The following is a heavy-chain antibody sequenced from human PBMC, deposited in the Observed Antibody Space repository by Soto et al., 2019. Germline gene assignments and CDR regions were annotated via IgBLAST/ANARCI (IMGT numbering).Heavy chain of an antibody. CDR3: VRDASGWSRDL. Sequence: EVPLVESGGGLLQPGGSLRLSCVASGFSFSPYSMSWVRQAPGKGLEWVSTISRSGSRIFYADSVKGRFTISRDDAENSLHLQMNSLRDEDTALYYCVRDASGWSRDLWGQGTLVIVSS. J-gene: IGHJ4*02. CDR1: GFSFSPYS. V-gene: IGHV3-21*02. D-gene: IGHD6-19*01. CDR2: ISRSGSRI.